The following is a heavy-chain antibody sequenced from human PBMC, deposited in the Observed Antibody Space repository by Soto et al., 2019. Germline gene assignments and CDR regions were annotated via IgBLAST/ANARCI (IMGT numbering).Heavy chain of an antibody. CDR2: ISSSSSYI. J-gene: IGHJ6*02. CDR3: ASSPGGCSSTSCSYYYSYGMDV. D-gene: IGHD2-2*01. CDR1: GFTFSRYS. Sequence: EVQLVESGGGLVKPGGSLRLSCAASGFTFSRYSMNWDRQAPGQGLEWVSSISSSSSYIDYSDSVKDRFTISIDNANHTLYMQMNSLRAEDTAVYYCASSPGGCSSTSCSYYYSYGMDVWGQGTTVTVSS. V-gene: IGHV3-21*01.